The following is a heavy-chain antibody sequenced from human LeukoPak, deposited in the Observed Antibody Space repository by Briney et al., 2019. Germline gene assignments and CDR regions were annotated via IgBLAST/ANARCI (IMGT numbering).Heavy chain of an antibody. D-gene: IGHD6-13*01. J-gene: IGHJ5*02. V-gene: IGHV3-21*01. CDR2: ISASSTYI. Sequence: PGGSLRLSCAASGFTVSSYFMSWVRQAPGKGLEWVSSISASSTYIYYADSVKGRFTISRDNAKNSLYLQMNSLRAEDTAVYYCASFGPLAAASDNWFDPWGQGTLVTVSS. CDR3: ASFGPLAAASDNWFDP. CDR1: GFTVSSYF.